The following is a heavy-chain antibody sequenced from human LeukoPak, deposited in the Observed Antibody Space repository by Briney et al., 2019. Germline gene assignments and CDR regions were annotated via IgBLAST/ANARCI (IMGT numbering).Heavy chain of an antibody. J-gene: IGHJ5*02. D-gene: IGHD5-18*01. V-gene: IGHV1-69*13. CDR3: ARVEGYSYGLSFYNWFDP. Sequence: ASVTVSCTASGGTFSSYAISWVRQAPGQGLEWMGGIIPIFGTANYAQKFQGRVTITADESTSTAYMELSSLRSEDTAVYYCARVEGYSYGLSFYNWFDPWGQGTLVTVSS. CDR1: GGTFSSYA. CDR2: IIPIFGTA.